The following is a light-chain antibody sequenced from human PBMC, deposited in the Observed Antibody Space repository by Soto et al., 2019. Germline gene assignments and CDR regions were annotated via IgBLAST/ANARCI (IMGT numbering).Light chain of an antibody. V-gene: IGKV3-20*01. Sequence: IMLTRSPGTLSLSPGERATLSCRASQRVYSSYLAWYQQRPGQAPRILFYDASIRATGIPDRFSGSGSGTDFSLTISRLEPEDFAVYYCHQYASSPRTFGQGTKVDIK. CDR3: HQYASSPRT. CDR2: DAS. CDR1: QRVYSSY. J-gene: IGKJ1*01.